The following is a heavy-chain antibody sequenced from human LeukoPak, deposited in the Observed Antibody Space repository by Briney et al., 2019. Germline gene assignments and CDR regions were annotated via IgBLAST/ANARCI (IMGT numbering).Heavy chain of an antibody. Sequence: GSLRLSCAASGFTFSSYAMSWVHQAPGKGLEWVSAISGSGGSTYYADSVKGRFTISRDNSKNTLYLQMNSLRAEDTAAYYCAKDPFYYDSSGHPLFDYWGQGTLVTVSS. CDR3: AKDPFYYDSSGHPLFDY. J-gene: IGHJ4*02. V-gene: IGHV3-23*01. CDR1: GFTFSSYA. CDR2: ISGSGGST. D-gene: IGHD3-22*01.